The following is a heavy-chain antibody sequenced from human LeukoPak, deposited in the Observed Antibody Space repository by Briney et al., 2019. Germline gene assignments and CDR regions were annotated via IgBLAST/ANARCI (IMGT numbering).Heavy chain of an antibody. D-gene: IGHD7-27*01. CDR1: GDSVSSNSAA. J-gene: IGHJ4*02. Sequence: SQTLSLTCAISGDSVSSNSAAWGWIRQSPWRGLESLGRTYYRSGWYNDYALSVESRITINPDTSKNQVSLQLTSVTPEDTAVYYCSRGLAWGPADYWGQGTLVTVSS. CDR3: SRGLAWGPADY. CDR2: TYYRSGWYN. V-gene: IGHV6-1*01.